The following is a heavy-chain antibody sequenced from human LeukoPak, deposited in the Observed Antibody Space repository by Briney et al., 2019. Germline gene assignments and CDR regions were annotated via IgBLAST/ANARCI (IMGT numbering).Heavy chain of an antibody. CDR2: ISAYNGNT. D-gene: IGHD3-10*01. Sequence: VASVKVSCKTSGYPFISYGISWVRQAPGQGLEWMGWISAYNGNTNYAQKFQGRVTMTTDTSTTTAYMELRSLGSEDTAVYYCARGISLTMVRGVIGHYYGMDVWGQGTTVTVSS. V-gene: IGHV1-18*01. J-gene: IGHJ6*02. CDR3: ARGISLTMVRGVIGHYYGMDV. CDR1: GYPFISYG.